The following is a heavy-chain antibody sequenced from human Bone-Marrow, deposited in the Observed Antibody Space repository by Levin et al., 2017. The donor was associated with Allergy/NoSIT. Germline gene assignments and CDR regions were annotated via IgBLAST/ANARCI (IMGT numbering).Heavy chain of an antibody. CDR1: GYNFTTYW. V-gene: IGHV5-51*01. CDR3: ARGGIFYDVSTGYDYYYYYMDV. J-gene: IGHJ6*03. Sequence: GESLKISCKASGYNFTTYWIGWVRQMPGKGLEWMGIIYPGDSDVRYGPSFQGQVTISADRSITTASLQWSSLKASDTAIYYCARGGIFYDVSTGYDYYYYYMDVWGKGTAVTVSS. CDR2: IYPGDSDV. D-gene: IGHD3/OR15-3a*01.